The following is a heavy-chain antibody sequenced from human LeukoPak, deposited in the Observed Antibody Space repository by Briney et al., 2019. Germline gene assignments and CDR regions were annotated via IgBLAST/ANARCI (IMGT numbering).Heavy chain of an antibody. CDR3: ATIPFFGTTYFADF. V-gene: IGHV1-69-2*01. J-gene: IGHJ4*02. Sequence: ASVKVSCKASGFTFTDYYIHWVQQAPGKGLVWMGRADTEDGETVYATKFHGRLALTADASTATASMELSSLHSDDTAVYYCATIPFFGTTYFADFWGQGTLVTVSS. CDR1: GFTFTDYY. CDR2: ADTEDGET. D-gene: IGHD2/OR15-2a*01.